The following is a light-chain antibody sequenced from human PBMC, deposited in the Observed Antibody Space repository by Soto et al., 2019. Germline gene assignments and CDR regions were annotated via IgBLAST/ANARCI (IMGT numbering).Light chain of an antibody. CDR1: SGHSNYV. V-gene: IGLV4-69*01. Sequence: QLVLTQSPSASASLGASVKLTCTLSSGHSNYVIAWHQQQPEKGPRYLMKLNSDGSHSKGDGIPDRFSGSSSGAERYLTISILQSEDEADYYCQTWDTGIRVFGGGTKVTVL. J-gene: IGLJ2*01. CDR2: LNSDGSH. CDR3: QTWDTGIRV.